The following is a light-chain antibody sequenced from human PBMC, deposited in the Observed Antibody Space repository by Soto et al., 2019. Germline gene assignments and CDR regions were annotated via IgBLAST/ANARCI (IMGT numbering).Light chain of an antibody. J-gene: IGKJ1*01. CDR1: QRISSN. CDR2: GAS. CDR3: QHYNNWPRT. Sequence: EVVMTQSPATLSVSPGERATLSCRASQRISSNLAWYQQRRGQAPRLLIYGASTRAPGIPARFSGSGSETEFTLTISSLQSEDFAVYYCQHYNNWPRTFGQGTKVDIK. V-gene: IGKV3-15*01.